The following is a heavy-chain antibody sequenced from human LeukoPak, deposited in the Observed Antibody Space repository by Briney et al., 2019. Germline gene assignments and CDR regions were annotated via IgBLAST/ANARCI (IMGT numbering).Heavy chain of an antibody. D-gene: IGHD4/OR15-4a*01. CDR1: GFTFSSHA. V-gene: IGHV3-23*01. CDR2: ISISGDIT. Sequence: PGGSLRLSCAVSGFTFSSHAMTWVRQAPGKGLEWVSGISISGDITYYAGSVQGRFIIFRDNSKNTVYLQMNSLRVEDTAVYYCANEEVPNDYWGREPWSPSPQ. CDR3: ANEEVPNDY. J-gene: IGHJ4*02.